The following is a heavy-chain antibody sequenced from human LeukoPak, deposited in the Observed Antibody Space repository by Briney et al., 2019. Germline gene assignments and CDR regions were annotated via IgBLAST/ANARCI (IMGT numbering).Heavy chain of an antibody. CDR3: ARGGSFTPDY. V-gene: IGHV3-48*02. Sequence: GSLRLSCEASGFTFSTYSMNWVRQAPGKGLEWVSYISSDSTTLYYAASVKGRFTISRDNAKNSLYLHMNSLTDEDTAVYYCARGGSFTPDYWGQGALVTISS. J-gene: IGHJ4*02. CDR1: GFTFSTYS. CDR2: ISSDSTTL. D-gene: IGHD6-19*01.